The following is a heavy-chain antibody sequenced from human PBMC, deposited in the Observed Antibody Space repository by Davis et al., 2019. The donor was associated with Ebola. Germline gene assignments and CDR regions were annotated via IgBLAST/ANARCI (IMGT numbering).Heavy chain of an antibody. CDR3: AKDQVYVWGSYRLRGEFDY. V-gene: IGHV3-30*18. J-gene: IGHJ4*02. D-gene: IGHD3-16*02. CDR1: GFTFSSYG. CDR2: ISYDGSNK. Sequence: GESLKISCAASGFTFSSYGMHWVRQAPGKGLEWVAVISYDGSNKYYADSVKGRFTISRDNSKNTLYLQMNSLRAEDTAVYYCAKDQVYVWGSYRLRGEFDYWGQGTLVTVSS.